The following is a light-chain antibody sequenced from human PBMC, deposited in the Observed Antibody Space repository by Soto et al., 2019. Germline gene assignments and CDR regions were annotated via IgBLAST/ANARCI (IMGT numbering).Light chain of an antibody. CDR3: QHLTSYCA. CDR1: QGISSY. CDR2: DAS. Sequence: DIPLTESPSFLSASVEDRVTITCRASQGISSYLAWYQQKPGKAPKFLIHDASILQSEVPSRFSGSRSGTEFNLTISSLPAGDFGTYYCQHLTSYCAFGGGTKVEIK. V-gene: IGKV1-9*01. J-gene: IGKJ4*01.